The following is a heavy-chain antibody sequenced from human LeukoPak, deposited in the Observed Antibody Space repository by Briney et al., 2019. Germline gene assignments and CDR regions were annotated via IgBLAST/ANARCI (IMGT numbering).Heavy chain of an antibody. V-gene: IGHV7-4-1*02. D-gene: IGHD2-2*01. J-gene: IGHJ3*02. CDR3: ALPIVVVPGDAFDI. Sequence: ASVKVSCKASGYTFTSYAMNWVRQAPGQGLEWMGWINTNTGNPTYAQGFTGRFVFSLDTSVSTAYLQISGLKAEDTAVYYCALPIVVVPGDAFDIWGQGTMVTVSS. CDR2: INTNTGNP. CDR1: GYTFTSYA.